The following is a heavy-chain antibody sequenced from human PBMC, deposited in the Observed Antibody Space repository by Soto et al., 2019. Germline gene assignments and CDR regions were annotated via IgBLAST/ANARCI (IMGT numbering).Heavy chain of an antibody. CDR2: TIPIFGTA. V-gene: IGHV1-69*13. CDR1: GGTFSSYA. Sequence: ASVKVSCNASGGTFSSYAISWVRQAPGQGLEWMGGTIPIFGTANYAQKFQGRVTITADESTSTAYMELSSLRSEDTAVYYCARAAAPHYDSSGFFGPRIYYYYGMDAWGQGTTVTVSS. J-gene: IGHJ6*02. CDR3: ARAAAPHYDSSGFFGPRIYYYYGMDA. D-gene: IGHD3-22*01.